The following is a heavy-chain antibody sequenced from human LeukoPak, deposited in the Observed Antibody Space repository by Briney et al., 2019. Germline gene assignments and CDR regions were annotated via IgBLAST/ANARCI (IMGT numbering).Heavy chain of an antibody. CDR3: AKVSVTTRLGYYYYYMDV. Sequence: GGSLRLSCAASGFTFSTYAMSWVRQAPGKGLEWVSAISGSGGSTYYADSVKGRFTISRDNYKNTLYLQMNSLRAEDTAVYYCAKVSVTTRLGYYYYYMDVWGKGTTVTVSS. CDR2: ISGSGGST. D-gene: IGHD4-17*01. V-gene: IGHV3-23*01. CDR1: GFTFSTYA. J-gene: IGHJ6*03.